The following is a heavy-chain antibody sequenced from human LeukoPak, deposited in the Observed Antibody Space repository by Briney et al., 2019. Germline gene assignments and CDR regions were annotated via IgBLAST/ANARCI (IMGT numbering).Heavy chain of an antibody. CDR3: AGLPRGTRPPDYFQH. V-gene: IGHV4-59*08. CDR2: IYYSGGT. J-gene: IGHJ1*01. CDR1: GGSISSYY. Sequence: NPSETLSLTCTVSGGSISSYYWSWIRQPPGKGLEGVGHIYYSGGTNYNPSLESRVTVSLDTSKNQFSLKLTSVTAADTAVYYCAGLPRGTRPPDYFQHWGQGTLVTVSS. D-gene: IGHD1-1*01.